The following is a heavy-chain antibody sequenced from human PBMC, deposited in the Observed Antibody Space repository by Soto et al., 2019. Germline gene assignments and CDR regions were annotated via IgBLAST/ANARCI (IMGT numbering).Heavy chain of an antibody. CDR2: ISSTGSFI. D-gene: IGHD6-13*01. Sequence: GGSLRLSCAASGFTFSSYDMNWVRQAPGKGLEWVSSISSTGSFIYYADSVKGRFTISRDNAKNSLYLQMNSLRAEDAAVYFCVSEGYISSWFFYWGQGTLVTVSS. CDR3: VSEGYISSWFFY. CDR1: GFTFSSYD. J-gene: IGHJ4*02. V-gene: IGHV3-21*01.